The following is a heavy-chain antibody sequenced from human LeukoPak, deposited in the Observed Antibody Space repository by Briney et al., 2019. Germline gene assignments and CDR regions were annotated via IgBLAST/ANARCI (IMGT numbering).Heavy chain of an antibody. Sequence: GGSLRLSCAASGFTFSSYAMHWVRQAPGKGLEWVAVISYDGSNKYYADSVKGRFTISRDNSKNTLYLQMNSLRAEDTAVYYCARATEMVRGVTLGGFHYLGQGTLVTVSS. V-gene: IGHV3-30*04. CDR1: GFTFSSYA. CDR2: ISYDGSNK. D-gene: IGHD3-10*01. J-gene: IGHJ4*02. CDR3: ARATEMVRGVTLGGFHY.